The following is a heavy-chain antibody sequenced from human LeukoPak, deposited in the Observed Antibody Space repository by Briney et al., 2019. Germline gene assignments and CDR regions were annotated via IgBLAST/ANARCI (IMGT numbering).Heavy chain of an antibody. D-gene: IGHD3-22*01. J-gene: IGHJ4*02. CDR2: MNPNSGNT. Sequence: GASVKVSCKASGYTFTSYDINWVRQATGQGLEWMGWMNPNSGNTGYAQKFQGRVTMTRNTSISTAYMELSSLRSEDTAVYYCARGGSYYYDSSGFFDYWGQGTLVTVSS. CDR1: GYTFTSYD. V-gene: IGHV1-8*01. CDR3: ARGGSYYYDSSGFFDY.